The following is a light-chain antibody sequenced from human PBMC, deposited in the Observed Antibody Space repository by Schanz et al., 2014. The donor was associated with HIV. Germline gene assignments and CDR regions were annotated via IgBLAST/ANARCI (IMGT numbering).Light chain of an antibody. Sequence: QSALTQPASVSGSPGQSITISCTGTSSDVGGYNYPSWYQQHPGKAPKLMIYDVTNRPSGVSNRFSGSKSGNTASLTISGLQAEDEADYYCAGWDDSLNVWVFGGGTKLTVL. CDR1: SSDVGGYNY. CDR3: AGWDDSLNVWV. V-gene: IGLV2-14*03. CDR2: DVT. J-gene: IGLJ3*02.